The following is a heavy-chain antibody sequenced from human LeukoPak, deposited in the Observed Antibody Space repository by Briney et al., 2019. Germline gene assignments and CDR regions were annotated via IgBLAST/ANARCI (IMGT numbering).Heavy chain of an antibody. V-gene: IGHV5-51*01. CDR2: VFPHDSDT. J-gene: IGHJ4*02. D-gene: IGHD3-16*01. Sequence: GESLKISCQGFGYSFATYWLGWVRQMPGKGLELMGIVFPHDSDTRYSPSFQGQVTISADKSVSTAYLQWTSLKASDTATYYCARQPRGNSFDYWGQGTLVTVSS. CDR3: ARQPRGNSFDY. CDR1: GYSFATYW.